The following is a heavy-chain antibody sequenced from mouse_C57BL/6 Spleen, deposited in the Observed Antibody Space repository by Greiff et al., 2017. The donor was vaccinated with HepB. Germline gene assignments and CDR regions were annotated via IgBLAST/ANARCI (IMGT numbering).Heavy chain of an antibody. J-gene: IGHJ4*01. Sequence: EVQLQQSGPELVKPGASVKISCKASGYTFTDYYMNWVKKSPGKSLEWIGDINPNNGATSYNQKFKGKATLTVDKSSSTAYMELRSLTSEDSAVYYCARGRYYGRGAMDYWGQGTSVTVSS. CDR3: ARGRYYGRGAMDY. D-gene: IGHD1-1*01. V-gene: IGHV1-26*01. CDR1: GYTFTDYY. CDR2: INPNNGAT.